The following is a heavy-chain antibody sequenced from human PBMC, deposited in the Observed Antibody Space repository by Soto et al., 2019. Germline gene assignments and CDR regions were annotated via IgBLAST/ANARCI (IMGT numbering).Heavy chain of an antibody. Sequence: GGSLRLSCAVSGFIFSNFEMNWVRQAPGKGLEWISYVSNSGTKSYADSVKGRFTISRDNTKDSLYLQMNSLRAEDTAVYYCARGDTSWYASFDYWGHGVLVTVSS. CDR1: GFIFSNFE. D-gene: IGHD6-13*01. CDR3: ARGDTSWYASFDY. CDR2: VSNSGTK. J-gene: IGHJ4*01. V-gene: IGHV3-48*03.